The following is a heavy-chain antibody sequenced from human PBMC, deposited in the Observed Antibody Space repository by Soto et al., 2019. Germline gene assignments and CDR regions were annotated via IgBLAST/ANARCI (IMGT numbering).Heavy chain of an antibody. V-gene: IGHV3-33*01. Sequence: QVQLVESGGGVVQPGRSLRLSCAASGFTFSSYGMHWVRQAPGQGLEWVAVIWYDGSNKYYADSVKGRFTISRDNSKNKLYLQMNSLRAEDTAVYYCARRGSSWSIDYWGQGTLVTVSS. CDR2: IWYDGSNK. CDR1: GFTFSSYG. CDR3: ARRGSSWSIDY. J-gene: IGHJ4*02. D-gene: IGHD6-13*01.